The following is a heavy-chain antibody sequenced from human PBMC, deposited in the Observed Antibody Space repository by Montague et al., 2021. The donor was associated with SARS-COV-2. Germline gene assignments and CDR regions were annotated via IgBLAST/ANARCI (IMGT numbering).Heavy chain of an antibody. V-gene: IGHV4-39*07. J-gene: IGHJ6*02. CDR3: ARDLAGYYGSGSYGGMDV. Sequence: SETLSLTCTVSGGSISSSSYYWGWLRQPPGKGLEWIGSIYYSGSTYYNPSLKSRVTISVDTSKNQFSLKLSSVTAADTAVYYCARDLAGYYGSGSYGGMDVWGRGTTVTVSS. D-gene: IGHD3-10*01. CDR2: IYYSGST. CDR1: GGSISSSSYY.